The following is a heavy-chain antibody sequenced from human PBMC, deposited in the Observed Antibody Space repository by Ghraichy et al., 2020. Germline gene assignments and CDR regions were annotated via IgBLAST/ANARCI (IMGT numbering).Heavy chain of an antibody. J-gene: IGHJ4*02. CDR3: ARSGTVVTGTLVDY. CDR1: GGSISSYY. CDR2: IYYSGST. V-gene: IGHV4-59*01. Sequence: ESLNISCTVSGGSISSYYWSWIRQPPGKGLEWIGYIYYSGSTNYNPSLKSRVTISVDTSKNQFSLKLSSVTAADTAVYYCARSGTVVTGTLVDYWGQGTLVTVSS. D-gene: IGHD4-23*01.